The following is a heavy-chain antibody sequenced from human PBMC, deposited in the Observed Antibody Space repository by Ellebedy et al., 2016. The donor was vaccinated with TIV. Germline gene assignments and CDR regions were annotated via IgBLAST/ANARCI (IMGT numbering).Heavy chain of an antibody. D-gene: IGHD2-2*01. J-gene: IGHJ5*02. Sequence: AASVKVSCKASGYTFTSYGISWVRQAPGQGLEWMGWISAYNGNTNYAQKLQGRVTMTTDTSTSTAYMELRSLRSDDTAVYYCARDIMLGSSTSYDPWGQGTLVTVSS. V-gene: IGHV1-18*01. CDR3: ARDIMLGSSTSYDP. CDR2: ISAYNGNT. CDR1: GYTFTSYG.